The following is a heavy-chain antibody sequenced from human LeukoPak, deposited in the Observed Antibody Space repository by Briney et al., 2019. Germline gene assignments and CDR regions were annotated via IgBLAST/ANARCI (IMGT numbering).Heavy chain of an antibody. D-gene: IGHD5-24*01. CDR2: MNQDGSEN. Sequence: PGGFLRLSCAASGFMFSSYWMTWVRQAPGKGLEWVANMNQDGSENYYVDSVKGRFTISRDNAKNSLYLQMNSLRAEDTAVYYCAREYDGYNSFWLDYWGQGTLVTVSS. J-gene: IGHJ4*02. V-gene: IGHV3-7*01. CDR1: GFMFSSYW. CDR3: AREYDGYNSFWLDY.